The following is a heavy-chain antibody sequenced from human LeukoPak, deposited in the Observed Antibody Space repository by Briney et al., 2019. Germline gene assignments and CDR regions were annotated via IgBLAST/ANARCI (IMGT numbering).Heavy chain of an antibody. D-gene: IGHD2-2*01. J-gene: IGHJ5*02. CDR1: GYTFTKYG. V-gene: IGHV1-69*13. Sequence: GASVKVSCKASGYTFTKYGISWVRRAPGQELEWSGGIISIFGTANYAQKFQDRVTNTSDESPSTAYMELSSLRSEDTAVYYCARAIVPNWFDPWGQGTLVTVSS. CDR3: ARAIVPNWFDP. CDR2: IISIFGTA.